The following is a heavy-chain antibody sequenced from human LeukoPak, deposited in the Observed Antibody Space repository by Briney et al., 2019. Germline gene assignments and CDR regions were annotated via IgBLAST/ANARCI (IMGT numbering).Heavy chain of an antibody. CDR2: MNPNSGNT. D-gene: IGHD3-22*01. Sequence: ASVKVSCKASGYTFTSYDINWVRQATGQGLEWMGWMNPNSGNTGYAQKFQGRVTITADKSTSTAYMELSSLRSEDTAVYYCARDEGYYDSSGYKYYFDYWGQGTLVTVSS. J-gene: IGHJ4*02. CDR1: GYTFTSYD. V-gene: IGHV1-8*01. CDR3: ARDEGYYDSSGYKYYFDY.